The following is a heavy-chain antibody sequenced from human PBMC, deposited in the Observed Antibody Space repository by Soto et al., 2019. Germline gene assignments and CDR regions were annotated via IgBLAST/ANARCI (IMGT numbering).Heavy chain of an antibody. CDR2: ISAYNGNT. Sequence: QVQLVQPGAEVKKPGASVKVSCKASGYTFTSYGISWVRQAPGQGLEWMGWISAYNGNTNYAQKLQGRVTMTKDTSTSTAYMELRSLQSDGTGEYYCARGRDCSSTSGRPDPENDYWGQGTLVTVSS. J-gene: IGHJ4*02. D-gene: IGHD2-2*01. V-gene: IGHV1-18*01. CDR3: ARGRDCSSTSGRPDPENDY. CDR1: GYTFTSYG.